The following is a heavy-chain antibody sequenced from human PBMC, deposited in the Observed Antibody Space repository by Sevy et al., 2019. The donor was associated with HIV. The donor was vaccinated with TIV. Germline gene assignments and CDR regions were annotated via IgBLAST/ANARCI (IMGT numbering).Heavy chain of an antibody. CDR2: IYYNGHT. J-gene: IGHJ6*02. V-gene: IGHV4-39*02. Sequence: SETLSLTCSISGGTIVSSGHYWGWIRRTPGKGLEWIGSIYYNGHTFYTPSLKSRLTISIDTSKNQFSLTLSSVTVADTAVYFCAREAGGYDYDYGMDVWGQGTTVIVSS. CDR3: AREAGGYDYDYGMDV. CDR1: GGTIVSSGHY. D-gene: IGHD5-12*01.